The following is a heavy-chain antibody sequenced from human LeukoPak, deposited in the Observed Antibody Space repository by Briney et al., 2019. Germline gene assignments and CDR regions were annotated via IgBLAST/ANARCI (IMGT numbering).Heavy chain of an antibody. J-gene: IGHJ4*02. CDR1: GYTFTSYD. CDR2: MNPNSGNR. D-gene: IGHD2-2*01. Sequence: GASVKVSCKASGYTFTSYDINWVREATGQGLKWMGWMNPNSGNRDYAQKFQGRVTMTSNTSISTAYMELSSLRSEDTAVYYCATDPVGYCSSDSRYSVDYWGQGTLVTVSS. V-gene: IGHV1-8*01. CDR3: ATDPVGYCSSDSRYSVDY.